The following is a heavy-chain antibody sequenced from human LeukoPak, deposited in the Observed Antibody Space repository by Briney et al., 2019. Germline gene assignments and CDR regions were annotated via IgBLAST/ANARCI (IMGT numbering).Heavy chain of an antibody. Sequence: SETMSLTCTVSGGSISSYYWSWIRQPPGKGLEWIGYIYYSGSTNHNPSLKSRVTMSVDTSKNQFSLKLSSVTAADTAVYYCARHANCSSTSCYSNYYYMDVWGKGTTVTVSS. D-gene: IGHD2-2*02. CDR1: GGSISSYY. V-gene: IGHV4-59*08. J-gene: IGHJ6*03. CDR2: IYYSGST. CDR3: ARHANCSSTSCYSNYYYMDV.